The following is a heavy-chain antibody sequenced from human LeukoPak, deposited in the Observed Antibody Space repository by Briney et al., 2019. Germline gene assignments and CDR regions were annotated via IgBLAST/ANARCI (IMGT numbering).Heavy chain of an antibody. V-gene: IGHV3-74*01. J-gene: IGHJ4*02. Sequence: GGALRLSCAASAFPFNTYWMHWVRQVPGGGLEWVSRINGDESSTNYADSVKGRFTISRDNAKDTLYLHMNSLTAEDTAVYYCARGAKWAYYFDYWGQGTLVTVSS. D-gene: IGHD1-26*01. CDR1: AFPFNTYW. CDR3: ARGAKWAYYFDY. CDR2: INGDESST.